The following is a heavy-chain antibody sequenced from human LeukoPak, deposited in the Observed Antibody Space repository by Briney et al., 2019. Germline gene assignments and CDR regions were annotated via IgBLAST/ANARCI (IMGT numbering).Heavy chain of an antibody. CDR2: ISTYNGVT. CDR1: GYTFVNFR. V-gene: IGHV1-18*01. D-gene: IGHD3-16*01. CDR3: ARGGGITSTY. Sequence: AAVKVSCKTSGYTFVNFRISWVRQAPGLGPEWIGWISTYNGVTYSASKLEGRVTLTTDASTSTVYMELESLKPDDTAVYYCARGGGITSTYWGQGTLIAVSS. J-gene: IGHJ4*02.